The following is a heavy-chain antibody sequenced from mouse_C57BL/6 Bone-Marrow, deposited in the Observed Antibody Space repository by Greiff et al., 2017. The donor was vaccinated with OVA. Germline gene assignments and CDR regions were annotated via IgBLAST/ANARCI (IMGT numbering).Heavy chain of an antibody. CDR1: GYTFTSYD. CDR2: IYPRDGST. V-gene: IGHV1-85*01. Sequence: VQLQQPGPELVKPGASVKLSCKASGYTFTSYDINWVKQRPGQGLEWIGWIYPRDGSTKYNEKFKGKVTLTVDTSSSTAYMELHSLTSEDSAVYFCARYPNWDAFAYWGQGTLVTVSA. J-gene: IGHJ3*01. D-gene: IGHD4-1*01. CDR3: ARYPNWDAFAY.